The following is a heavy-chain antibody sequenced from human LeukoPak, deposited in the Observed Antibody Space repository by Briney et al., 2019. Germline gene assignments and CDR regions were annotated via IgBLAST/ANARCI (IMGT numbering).Heavy chain of an antibody. CDR3: AGQYYYGSGSYYPFDY. CDR2: IYHSGST. CDR1: GYSISSGYY. Sequence: SETLSLTCAVSGYSISSGYYWGWIRQPPGKGLEWIGSIYHSGSTYYSPSLKSRVTISVDTSKNQFSLKLSSVTAADTAVYYCAGQYYYGSGSYYPFDYWGQGTLVTVSS. D-gene: IGHD3-10*01. V-gene: IGHV4-38-2*01. J-gene: IGHJ4*02.